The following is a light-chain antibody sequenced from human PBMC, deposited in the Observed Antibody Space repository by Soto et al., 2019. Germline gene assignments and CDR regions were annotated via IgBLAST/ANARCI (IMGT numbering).Light chain of an antibody. CDR3: QQYGTSFT. J-gene: IGKJ3*01. V-gene: IGKV3-20*01. Sequence: EIVLTQSPGTLSLSPGDRATLSCRASQSVSSSYLAWYQQKPGQAPRLLIYGASSRATGIPDRFSGSGSGTALTLTINRLEPEAFAVYYCQQYGTSFTFGPGTKVDIK. CDR1: QSVSSSY. CDR2: GAS.